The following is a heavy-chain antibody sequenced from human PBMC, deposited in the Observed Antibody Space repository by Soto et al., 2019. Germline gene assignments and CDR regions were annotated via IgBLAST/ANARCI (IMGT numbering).Heavy chain of an antibody. CDR3: AGDVTVNYYASTYYYYAMDV. Sequence: QVQLVQAGAEVKMPGSSVQVSCKASVGTFTSHAISWVRQAPGQGLEWMGVIIPFFKATNYAQKFQGRVTITADDSMSTVNMDLYSLTAEDTAVYYCAGDVTVNYYASTYYYYAMDVWGQGTTVTVSS. J-gene: IGHJ6*02. CDR1: VGTFTSHA. CDR2: IIPFFKAT. D-gene: IGHD3-10*01. V-gene: IGHV1-69*01.